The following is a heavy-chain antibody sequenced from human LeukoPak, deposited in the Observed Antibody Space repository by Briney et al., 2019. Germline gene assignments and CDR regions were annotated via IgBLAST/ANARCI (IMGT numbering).Heavy chain of an antibody. V-gene: IGHV1-2*02. CDR2: INPNSGGT. CDR1: GYTFTGYY. D-gene: IGHD3-10*01. CDR3: ARYDFGSDY. J-gene: IGHJ4*02. Sequence: ASVKVSCKASGYTFTGYYMHWVRQAPGQGLEWMGWINPNSGGTNYAQKFQGRVTMTRNTSISTAYMELSSLRSEDTAVYYCARYDFGSDYWGQGTLVTVSS.